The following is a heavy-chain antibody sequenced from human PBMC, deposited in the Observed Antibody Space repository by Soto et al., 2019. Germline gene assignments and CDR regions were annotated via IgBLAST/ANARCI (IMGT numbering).Heavy chain of an antibody. Sequence: QVQLVQSGAEVKKPGASVKVSCKASGYTFTSYGISWVRQAPGQGLEWMGWISAYNGNTNYAQKLQGRVTMTTDTSTSTAYMELRSLRSDDTAVYYCASSPPGLPPAMPLDYWGQGTLVPVSS. V-gene: IGHV1-18*01. CDR1: GYTFTSYG. CDR2: ISAYNGNT. D-gene: IGHD2-2*01. J-gene: IGHJ4*02. CDR3: ASSPPGLPPAMPLDY.